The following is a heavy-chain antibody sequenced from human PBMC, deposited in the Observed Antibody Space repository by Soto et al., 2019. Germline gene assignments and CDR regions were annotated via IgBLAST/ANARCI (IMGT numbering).Heavy chain of an antibody. V-gene: IGHV3-23*01. Sequence: GGSRLLCCSSAAFPFRSCAMSCVSQTPGRGLECVSAISGSGGSTYYADSVKGRFTISRDNSKNTLYLQMNSLRAEDTAVYYCAKDVGPRNLGIDYWGQGNLV. CDR3: AKDVGPRNLGIDY. J-gene: IGHJ4*02. CDR1: AFPFRSCA. CDR2: ISGSGGST. D-gene: IGHD3-16*01.